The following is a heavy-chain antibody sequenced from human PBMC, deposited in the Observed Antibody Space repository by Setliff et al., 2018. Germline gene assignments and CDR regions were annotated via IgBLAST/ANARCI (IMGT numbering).Heavy chain of an antibody. CDR2: IYYTGNT. J-gene: IGHJ5*02. CDR3: ARVVPLGGTDR. D-gene: IGHD1-1*01. CDR1: GGSISSSSYY. V-gene: IGHV4-39*07. Sequence: PSETLSLTCTVSGGSISSSSYYWGWIRQPPGKGLEWIGTIYYTGNTYYNPSLKSRVTISVDTSKNQFSLNLSSVTAADTAIYYCARVVPLGGTDRWGQGTLVTVS.